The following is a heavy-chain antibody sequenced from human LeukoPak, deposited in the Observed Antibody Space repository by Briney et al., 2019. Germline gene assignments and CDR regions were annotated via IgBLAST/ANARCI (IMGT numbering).Heavy chain of an antibody. D-gene: IGHD3-22*01. Sequence: GGSLRLSCAASGFTFSSYSMNWVHQVPGKGLEWVSSISSSSSYIYYADSVKGRFTISRDNAKNSLYLQMNSLRAEDTAVYYCAREYYDSSGYYNYWGQGTLVTVSS. V-gene: IGHV3-21*01. CDR1: GFTFSSYS. CDR3: AREYYDSSGYYNY. CDR2: ISSSSSYI. J-gene: IGHJ4*02.